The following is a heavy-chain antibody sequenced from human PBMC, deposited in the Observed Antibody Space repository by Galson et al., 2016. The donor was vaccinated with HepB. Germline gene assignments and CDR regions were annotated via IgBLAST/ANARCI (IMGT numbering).Heavy chain of an antibody. CDR2: ILGDGSNE. V-gene: IGHV3-30*14. J-gene: IGHJ4*02. D-gene: IGHD3-10*01. CDR1: GFSVSIYC. CDR3: ARDLPFMASDY. Sequence: SLRLSCAASGFSVSIYCMSWVRQAPGKGLEWVAVILGDGSNEYYADAVKGRFTISRDNSKNTLYLQMNSLKAGDTAVYYCARDLPFMASDYWGQGTLVSVSS.